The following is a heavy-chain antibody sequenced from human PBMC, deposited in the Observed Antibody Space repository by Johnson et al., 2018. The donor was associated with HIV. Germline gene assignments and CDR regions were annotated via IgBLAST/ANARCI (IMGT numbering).Heavy chain of an antibody. CDR3: ARACRDGYTCDVYDI. D-gene: IGHD5-24*01. CDR1: GFTVRSNY. Sequence: VQLVESGGGLVQPGGSLRLSCAASGFTVRSNYMSWVRQAPGKGLEWVSVIYSGGDTYYADSVRGRFTISRDNSKNTLYLQMNSLRAEDTAVYYGARACRDGYTCDVYDIWGQGTMVTVSS. CDR2: IYSGGDT. J-gene: IGHJ3*02. V-gene: IGHV3-66*01.